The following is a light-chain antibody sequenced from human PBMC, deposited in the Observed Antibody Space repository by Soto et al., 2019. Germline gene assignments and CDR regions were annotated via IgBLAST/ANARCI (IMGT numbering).Light chain of an antibody. CDR3: AVWDDSLRGWV. J-gene: IGLJ3*02. Sequence: QAVVTQPPSASGTPGQRVTISCSGRFSNIGSNYVYWYQQLPGTAPKLLIFTNDQRTSGVPGRFSGSKSSTSASLAISGLRSEDEADYYCAVWDDSLRGWVFGGGTKVTVL. CDR1: FSNIGSNY. CDR2: TND. V-gene: IGLV1-47*02.